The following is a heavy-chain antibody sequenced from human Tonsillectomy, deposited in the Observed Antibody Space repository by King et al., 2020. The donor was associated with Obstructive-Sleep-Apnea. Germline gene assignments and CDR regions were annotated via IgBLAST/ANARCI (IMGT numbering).Heavy chain of an antibody. J-gene: IGHJ6*02. D-gene: IGHD3-10*01. CDR3: VKGDDGSGQSGGDV. CDR2: ISWNSGTI. V-gene: IGHV3-9*01. Sequence: VQLVESGGGLVQPGRSLRLSCAVSGFTFDDYAMHWVRQAPGKGLEWVSGISWNSGTIGYVDSVKGRFTISRDNAKNSLYLQMNSLRAEDTALYYCVKGDDGSGQSGGDVWGQGTTVTVSS. CDR1: GFTFDDYA.